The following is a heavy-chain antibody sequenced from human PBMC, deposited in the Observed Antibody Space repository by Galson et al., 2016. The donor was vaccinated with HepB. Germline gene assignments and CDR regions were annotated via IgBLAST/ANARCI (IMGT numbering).Heavy chain of an antibody. CDR3: ARGGQWLGDHI. Sequence: VSGGSLSTYYWSWIRQPPGKGLEWIGYVYYSGTTNYNPSLKSRLTISLDTSKNQFSLKLSSVTAADTAVYFCARGGQWLGDHIWGQGTLVTVSS. CDR2: VYYSGTT. V-gene: IGHV4-59*01. J-gene: IGHJ4*02. D-gene: IGHD3-10*01. CDR1: GGSLSTYY.